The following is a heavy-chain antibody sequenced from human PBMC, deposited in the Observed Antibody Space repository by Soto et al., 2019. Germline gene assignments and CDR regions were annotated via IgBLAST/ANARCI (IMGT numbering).Heavy chain of an antibody. Sequence: EVQLVESGGDLVQPGGSLRLSCEASGFTYSSNWMHWVRQAPGKGLVWVSRMNPDGSSRGYADAVKGRFTISRDNAKNTLFLQMNSRRAQDTAVYYCARGGNPGSGQYYLDDYWGPGTLVTASS. V-gene: IGHV3-74*01. CDR3: ARGGNPGSGQYYLDDY. CDR2: MNPDGSSR. J-gene: IGHJ4*02. D-gene: IGHD3-10*01. CDR1: GFTYSSNW.